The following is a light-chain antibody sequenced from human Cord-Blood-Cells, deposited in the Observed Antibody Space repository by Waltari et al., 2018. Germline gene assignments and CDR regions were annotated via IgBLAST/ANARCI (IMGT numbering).Light chain of an antibody. CDR3: SSYTSSSTRV. V-gene: IGLV2-14*01. CDR1: SSDVGGYNY. CDR2: DVS. Sequence: QSALTQPASVSGSPGQSITISCTGTSSDVGGYNYVSLYQQHPGKAPKLMIYDVSNRPSGVSNRFSGSKSCNTASLTISGLQAEDEADYYCSSYTSSSTRVFGGGTKLTVL. J-gene: IGLJ2*01.